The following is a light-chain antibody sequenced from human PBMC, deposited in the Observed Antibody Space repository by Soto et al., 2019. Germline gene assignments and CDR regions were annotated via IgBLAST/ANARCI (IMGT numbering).Light chain of an antibody. V-gene: IGKV3-20*01. J-gene: IGKJ3*01. CDR2: GAS. CDR3: QQYSSSPPEFT. CDR1: QRISSSY. Sequence: MVLTQSPGTLSFSPGERATLSCRASQRISSSYLAWYQQRPGQAPRLLIFGASYRATGIPDRFSGSGSGTDFTLTISRLEPDDFVVYYCQQYSSSPPEFTFGPGTRVDSK.